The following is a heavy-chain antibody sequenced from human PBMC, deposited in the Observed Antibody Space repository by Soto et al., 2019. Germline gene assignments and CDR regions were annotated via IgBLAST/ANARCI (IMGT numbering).Heavy chain of an antibody. D-gene: IGHD2-2*01. CDR1: GYTFTSYY. J-gene: IGHJ4*02. Sequence: QVQLVQSGAEVKKPGASVKVSCKASGYTFTSYYMHWVRQAPGQGLEWMVIINPSGGSTSYAQKFQGRVTMTRYTSTITVYMELSSLRSEDTAVYFSARRGVYCSSTSCYALNFDYWGQGTLVTVSS. CDR2: INPSGGST. CDR3: ARRGVYCSSTSCYALNFDY. V-gene: IGHV1-46*01.